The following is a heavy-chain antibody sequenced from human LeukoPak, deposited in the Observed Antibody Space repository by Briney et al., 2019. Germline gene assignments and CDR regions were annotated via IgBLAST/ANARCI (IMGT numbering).Heavy chain of an antibody. CDR1: GFTFSSYE. J-gene: IGHJ4*02. CDR2: IRSKAYGGTT. Sequence: GGSLRLSCAASGFTFSSYEMNWVRQAPGKGLEWVDFIRSKAYGGTTEYAASVKGRFTISRDDSKSIAYLQMNSLKTEDTAMYYCTRWGGYYYGSRYDYWGQGTLVTVSS. D-gene: IGHD3-10*01. CDR3: TRWGGYYYGSRYDY. V-gene: IGHV3-49*04.